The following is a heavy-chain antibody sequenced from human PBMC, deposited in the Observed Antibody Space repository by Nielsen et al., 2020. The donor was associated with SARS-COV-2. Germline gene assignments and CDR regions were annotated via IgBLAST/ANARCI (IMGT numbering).Heavy chain of an antibody. Sequence: SVKVSCKASGGTFSSYAISWVQQAPGQGLEWMGGIIPIFGTANYAQKFQGRVTITADESTSTAYMELSSLRSEDTAVYYCARGGTIFGVVGGGGLFDYWGQGTLVTVSS. CDR2: IIPIFGTA. D-gene: IGHD3-3*01. J-gene: IGHJ4*02. CDR3: ARGGTIFGVVGGGGLFDY. V-gene: IGHV1-69*13. CDR1: GGTFSSYA.